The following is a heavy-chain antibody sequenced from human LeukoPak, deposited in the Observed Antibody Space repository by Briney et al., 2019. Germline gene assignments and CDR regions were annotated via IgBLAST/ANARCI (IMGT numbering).Heavy chain of an antibody. J-gene: IGHJ4*02. Sequence: GGSLRLSCVVSGLTFSSYSMSWVRQAPGKGLEWVSLISADGGSTFSADSVEGRFSISRDNSKNSLYLQMNSLRSEDTAMYYCAKESGKFDYWGQGTLVAVSS. V-gene: IGHV3-43*02. CDR2: ISADGGST. CDR3: AKESGKFDY. CDR1: GLTFSSYS.